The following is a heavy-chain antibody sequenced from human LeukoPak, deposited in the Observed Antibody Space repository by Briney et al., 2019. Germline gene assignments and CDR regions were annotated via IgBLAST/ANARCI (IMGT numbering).Heavy chain of an antibody. V-gene: IGHV1-69*04. D-gene: IGHD3-22*01. CDR3: ASGVYDSSGYLWN. CDR1: GGTFSSYA. CDR2: IIPILGIA. Sequence: VASVKVSCKASGGTFSSYAISWVRQAPGQGLEWMGRIIPILGIANYAQKFQGRVTITADKSTSTAYMELSSLRFEDTAVYYCASGVYDSSGYLWNWGQGTLVTVSS. J-gene: IGHJ4*02.